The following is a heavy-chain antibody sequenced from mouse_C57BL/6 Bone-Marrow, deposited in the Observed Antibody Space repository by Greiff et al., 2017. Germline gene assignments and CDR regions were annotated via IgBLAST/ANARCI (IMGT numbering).Heavy chain of an antibody. CDR1: GYTFTSYW. D-gene: IGHD1-1*01. V-gene: IGHV1-5*01. J-gene: IGHJ4*01. Sequence: EVQLVESGTVLARPGASVKMSCKTSGYTFTSYWMHWVKQRPGQGLEWIGAIYPGNIDTSYNQKFKGKAKLTAVTSASTAYMELSSLTNEDSAVYYCTATVVAYYAMDYWGQGTSVTVSS. CDR2: IYPGNIDT. CDR3: TATVVAYYAMDY.